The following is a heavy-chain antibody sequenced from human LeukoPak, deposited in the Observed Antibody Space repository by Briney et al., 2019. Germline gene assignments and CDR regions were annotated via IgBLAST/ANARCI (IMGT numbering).Heavy chain of an antibody. D-gene: IGHD3-10*01. CDR3: ARGTQYDYYGSGSYYNFDYYGMDV. CDR2: IWYDGSNK. J-gene: IGHJ6*02. V-gene: IGHV3-33*08. Sequence: GGSLRLSCAASGFTFSSYRMNWVRQAPGKGLEWVAVIWYDGSNKYYADSVKGRFTISRDNSKNTLYLQMNSLRAEDTAVYYCARGTQYDYYGSGSYYNFDYYGMDVWGQGTTVTVSS. CDR1: GFTFSSYR.